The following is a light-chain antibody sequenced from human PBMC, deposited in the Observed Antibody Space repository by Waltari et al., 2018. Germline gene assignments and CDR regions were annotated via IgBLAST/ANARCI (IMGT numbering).Light chain of an antibody. CDR3: LLYYGGAQV. CDR2: STN. J-gene: IGLJ3*02. Sequence: QTVVTQEPSLTVSPGGAVTLTCASSTGAVTSDHYPNWIQQKPGQAPTSLIYSTNYQYSWTPARFSGSRLGGKAALTLSGVQPEDEAEYYCLLYYGGAQVFGGGTKLTVL. CDR1: TGAVTSDHY. V-gene: IGLV7-43*01.